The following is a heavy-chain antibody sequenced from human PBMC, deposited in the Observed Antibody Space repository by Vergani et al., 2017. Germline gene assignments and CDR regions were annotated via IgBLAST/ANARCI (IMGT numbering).Heavy chain of an antibody. Sequence: QVQLVESGGGVVQPGRSLRLSCAASGFTFSSYGMHWVRQAPGKGLEWVAVISYDGSNKYYADSVKGRFTISRDNSKNTLYLQMNSLRAEDMAVYYGAKDGYYYCTGSYYNALWGQGTLVTVSS. D-gene: IGHD3-10*01. CDR2: ISYDGSNK. CDR3: AKDGYYYCTGSYYNAL. CDR1: GFTFSSYG. J-gene: IGHJ4*02. V-gene: IGHV3-30*18.